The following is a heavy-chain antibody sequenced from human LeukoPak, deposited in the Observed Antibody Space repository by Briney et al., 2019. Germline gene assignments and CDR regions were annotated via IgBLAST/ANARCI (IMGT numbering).Heavy chain of an antibody. CDR2: INHSGST. CDR1: GGSISSSNW. V-gene: IGHV4-4*02. CDR3: ARLRRTYYYGSGSYKGYYMDV. D-gene: IGHD3-10*01. Sequence: SGTLSLTCAVSGGSISSSNWWSWVRQPPGKGLEWIGEINHSGSTNYNPSLKSRVTISVDTSKNQFSLKLSSVTAADTAVYYCARLRRTYYYGSGSYKGYYMDVWGKGTTVTISS. J-gene: IGHJ6*03.